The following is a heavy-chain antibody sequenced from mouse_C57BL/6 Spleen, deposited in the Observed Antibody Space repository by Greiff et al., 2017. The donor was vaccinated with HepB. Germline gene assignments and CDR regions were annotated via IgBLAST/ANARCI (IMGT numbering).Heavy chain of an antibody. Sequence: EVKLMESGPGLVKPSQSLSLTCSVTGYSITSGYYWNWIRQFPGNKLEWMGYISYDGSNNYNPSLKNRISITRDTSKNQFFLKLKSVTTEDTATYYCARAEITTVVGAMDYWGQGTSVTVSS. CDR1: GYSITSGYY. V-gene: IGHV3-6*01. D-gene: IGHD1-1*01. CDR3: ARAEITTVVGAMDY. CDR2: ISYDGSN. J-gene: IGHJ4*01.